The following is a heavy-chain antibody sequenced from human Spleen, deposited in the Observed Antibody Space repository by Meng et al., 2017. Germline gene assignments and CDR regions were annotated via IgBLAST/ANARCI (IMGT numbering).Heavy chain of an antibody. V-gene: IGHV4-34*01. CDR2: INHSGST. J-gene: IGHJ4*02. Sequence: QGQLQQWGAGLLKTSETLSLTCAVYGGSFSGYYWSWIRQPPGKGLEWIGEINHSGSTNYNPSLESRATISVDTSQNNLSLKLSSVTAADSAVYYCARGPTTMAHDFDYWGQGTLVTVSS. D-gene: IGHD4-11*01. CDR1: GGSFSGYY. CDR3: ARGPTTMAHDFDY.